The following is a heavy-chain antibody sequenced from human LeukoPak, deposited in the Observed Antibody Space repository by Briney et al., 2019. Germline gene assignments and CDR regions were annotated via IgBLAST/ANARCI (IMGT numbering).Heavy chain of an antibody. J-gene: IGHJ3*02. D-gene: IGHD4-17*01. CDR1: NDSVISYY. V-gene: IGHV4-59*08. Sequence: SETLSLTCTVSNDSVISYYWSWIRQPPGKGLEWIGHIYYSGSTSYSPSLKSRVTISVDTSKNQFSLKLSSVTAADTAVYYCARLFGDYETPAFDIWGRGTMVTVSS. CDR3: ARLFGDYETPAFDI. CDR2: IYYSGST.